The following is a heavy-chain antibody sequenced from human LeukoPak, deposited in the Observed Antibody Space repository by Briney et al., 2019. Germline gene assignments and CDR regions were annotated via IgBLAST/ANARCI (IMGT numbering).Heavy chain of an antibody. V-gene: IGHV3-15*01. CDR3: TTDPRCAGYGWNYWFDP. D-gene: IGHD1-7*01. Sequence: PGGSLRLSCAASGFTFSNAWMSWVRQAPGKGLEWVGRIKSKTDGGTTDYAAPVKGRFTISRDDSKNTLYLQMNSLKTEDTAVYYCTTDPRCAGYGWNYWFDPWGQGTVVTVSS. CDR1: GFTFSNAW. CDR2: IKSKTDGGTT. J-gene: IGHJ5*02.